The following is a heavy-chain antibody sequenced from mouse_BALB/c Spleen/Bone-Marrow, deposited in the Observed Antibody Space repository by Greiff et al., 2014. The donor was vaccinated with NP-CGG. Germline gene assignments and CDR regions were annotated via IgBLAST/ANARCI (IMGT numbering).Heavy chain of an antibody. CDR1: GFNIKDTY. D-gene: IGHD1-1*01. CDR3: ARYYYGSSYFDY. CDR2: IDPANGNT. V-gene: IGHV14-3*02. Sequence: VTLKVSGAELVKPGASVKLSCTASGFNIKDTYMHWVKQRPEQGLEWIGRIDPANGNTKYDPKFQGKATITADTSSNTAYLQLSSLTSEDTVVYYCARYYYGSSYFDYWGQGTTLTVSS. J-gene: IGHJ2*01.